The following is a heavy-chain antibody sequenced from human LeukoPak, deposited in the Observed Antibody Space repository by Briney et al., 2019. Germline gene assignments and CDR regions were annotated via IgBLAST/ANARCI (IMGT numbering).Heavy chain of an antibody. Sequence: ASVRVSCKASGYTFTGYYMHWVRQAPGQGLEWMGWINLNSGGTNYAQRFQDRVTITRDTSISTAYMELSRLRFVDTAVYYCARSPNILTGENFDYWGQGTLVTVSS. J-gene: IGHJ4*02. V-gene: IGHV1-2*02. CDR3: ARSPNILTGENFDY. CDR1: GYTFTGYY. D-gene: IGHD3-9*01. CDR2: INLNSGGT.